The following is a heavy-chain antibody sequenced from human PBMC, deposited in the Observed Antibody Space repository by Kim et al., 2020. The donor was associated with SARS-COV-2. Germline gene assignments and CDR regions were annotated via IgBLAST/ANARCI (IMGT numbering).Heavy chain of an antibody. Sequence: GGSLRLSCAASGFTFSSYAMSWVRQAPGKGLEWVSAISGSGGSTYYADSVKGRFTISRDNSKNTLYLQMNSLRAEDTAVYYCAKDWRLDYGDYCVRTPCGWYYGYWGQGTLVTVSS. CDR1: GFTFSSYA. J-gene: IGHJ4*02. V-gene: IGHV3-23*01. CDR3: AKDWRLDYGDYCVRTPCGWYYGY. CDR2: ISGSGGST. D-gene: IGHD4-17*01.